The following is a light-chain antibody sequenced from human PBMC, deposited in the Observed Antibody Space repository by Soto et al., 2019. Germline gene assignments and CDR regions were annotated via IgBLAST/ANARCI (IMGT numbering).Light chain of an antibody. CDR2: KAS. CDR1: QTISSW. J-gene: IGKJ1*01. CDR3: QHSNSYSEA. V-gene: IGKV1-5*03. Sequence: DIQMTQSPSTLSGSVGDRVTITCRASQTISSWLAWYQQKPGKAPKLLIYKASTLKSGVPSRFSGSGSGTEFTLTISSLQPDDFVTYYCQHSNSYSEAFGQGTKVELK.